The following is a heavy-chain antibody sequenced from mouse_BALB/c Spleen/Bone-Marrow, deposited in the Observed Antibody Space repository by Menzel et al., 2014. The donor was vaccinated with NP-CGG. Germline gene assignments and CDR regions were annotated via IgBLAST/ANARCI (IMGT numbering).Heavy chain of an antibody. Sequence: DVKLVESGGGLVQPGGSLKLSCAASGFDFSRYWMSWVRRAPGKGLQWIGEINPESNTINYSPSLKDKFIISRDNAKNTLYLQMSKVKSEDAALYCCARLGYYGWFAYWGQGTLVTVSA. D-gene: IGHD2-3*01. CDR2: INPESNTI. J-gene: IGHJ3*01. CDR1: GFDFSRYW. CDR3: ARLGYYGWFAY. V-gene: IGHV4-1*02.